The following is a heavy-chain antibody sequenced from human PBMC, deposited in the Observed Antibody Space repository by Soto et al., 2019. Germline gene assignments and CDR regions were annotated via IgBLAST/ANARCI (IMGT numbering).Heavy chain of an antibody. V-gene: IGHV4-34*01. CDR2: INHSGST. D-gene: IGHD3-3*02. CDR3: ARGRDSIPD. J-gene: IGHJ4*02. Sequence: SETLSLTCAVYGGSFSGYYWSWIRQPPGKGLEWIGEINHSGSTNYNPSLKSRVTISVDTSKNQFSLKLSSVTAADTAVYYCARGRDSIPDWGQGTLVTVSS. CDR1: GGSFSGYY.